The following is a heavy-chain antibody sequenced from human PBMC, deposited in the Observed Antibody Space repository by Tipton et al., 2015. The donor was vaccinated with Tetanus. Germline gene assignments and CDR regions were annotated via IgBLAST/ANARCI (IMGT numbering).Heavy chain of an antibody. Sequence: SLRLSCAASGFIFSSYGIHWVRQAPGKGLEWVAVSWYDGTDKYYADPVKGRFTISRDNSKNTLYLQMNSLRAEDTAVYYCAREADCSGGSCFSGDFENWSQGTQVTVSS. J-gene: IGHJ4*02. CDR1: GFIFSSYG. CDR2: SWYDGTDK. D-gene: IGHD2-15*01. V-gene: IGHV3-33*01. CDR3: AREADCSGGSCFSGDFEN.